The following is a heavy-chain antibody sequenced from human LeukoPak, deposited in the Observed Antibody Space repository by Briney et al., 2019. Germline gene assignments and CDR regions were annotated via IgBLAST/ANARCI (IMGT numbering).Heavy chain of an antibody. CDR2: ISSSSSYI. V-gene: IGHV3-21*01. Sequence: PGGSLRLSCAASGFTFSSYSMNWVRQAPGKGLEWVSSISSSSSYIYYADSVKGRFTISRDNAKNSLYLQMNSLRAEDTAVYYCARDKNCSGGSCYSRDYYYGMDVWGQGTTVTVSS. D-gene: IGHD2-15*01. CDR1: GFTFSSYS. CDR3: ARDKNCSGGSCYSRDYYYGMDV. J-gene: IGHJ6*02.